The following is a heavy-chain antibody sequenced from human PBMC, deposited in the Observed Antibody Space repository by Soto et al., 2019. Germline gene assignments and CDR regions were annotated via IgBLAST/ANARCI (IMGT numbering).Heavy chain of an antibody. CDR1: GGSISSSSYY. J-gene: IGHJ4*02. Sequence: PSETLSLTCTVSGGSISSSSYYWGWIRQPPGKGLEWIGSIYYSGSTYYNPSLKSRVTISVDTSKNQFSLKLSSVTAADTAVYYCARRRVRGATFDYWGQGTLVTVSS. CDR2: IYYSGST. D-gene: IGHD3-10*01. V-gene: IGHV4-39*01. CDR3: ARRRVRGATFDY.